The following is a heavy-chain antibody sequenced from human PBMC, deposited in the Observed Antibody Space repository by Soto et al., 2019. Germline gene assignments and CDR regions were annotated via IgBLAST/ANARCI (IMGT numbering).Heavy chain of an antibody. CDR2: IYRAGST. J-gene: IGHJ4*02. V-gene: IGHV4-4*02. CDR1: GASFASNDW. CDR3: ASRDPGTSVDY. D-gene: IGHD1-7*01. Sequence: SETLSLTCAVSGASFASNDWWTWVRQPPGRGLEWIGEIYRAGSTNYNPSLKSRVTISLDKSENQFSLKVTSLTAADTAVYYCASRDPGTSVDYWGQGTLVTVSS.